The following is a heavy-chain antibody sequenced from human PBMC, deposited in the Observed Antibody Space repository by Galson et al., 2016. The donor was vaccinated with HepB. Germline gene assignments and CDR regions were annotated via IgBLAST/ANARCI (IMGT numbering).Heavy chain of an antibody. CDR2: IKHSGST. CDR3: ARHCGGGSCYRAFEI. D-gene: IGHD2-15*01. Sequence: LSLTCAVHGGSFSGYWSWIRQPPGKGLEWIGEIKHSGSTNYNPSLKSRVTISVDASKNQISLKLSSMTAADTAVYYCARHCGGGSCYRAFEIWGQGTTVTVSS. V-gene: IGHV4-34*01. CDR1: GGSFSGY. J-gene: IGHJ3*02.